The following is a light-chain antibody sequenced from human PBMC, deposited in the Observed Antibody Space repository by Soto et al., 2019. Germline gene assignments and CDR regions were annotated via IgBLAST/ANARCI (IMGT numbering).Light chain of an antibody. CDR2: GAS. CDR3: QQYNNWPLT. CDR1: QSVNSD. V-gene: IGKV3-15*01. Sequence: EIVMTQSPATLSVSPGERATLSCRASQSVNSDLAWYQQKPGQAPRLLLYGASTRTTGIPGRFSGSGSGTEFTLTISSLQSEDFAVYYCQQYNNWPLTFGGGTKVDVK. J-gene: IGKJ4*01.